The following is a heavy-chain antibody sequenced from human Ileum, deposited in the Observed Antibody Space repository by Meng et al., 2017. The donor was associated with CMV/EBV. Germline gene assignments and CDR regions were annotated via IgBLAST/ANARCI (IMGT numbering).Heavy chain of an antibody. V-gene: IGHV3-74*01. CDR1: GFTFSSYW. Sequence: GGSLRLSCAASGFTFSSYWMHWVRQAPGKGLVWVSRINSDGSSTSYADSVKGRFTISRDNAKNTLYLQMNSLRAEDTAVYYCARWSGNCSSTSCRYCFDYWGQGTLVTVSS. CDR3: ARWSGNCSSTSCRYCFDY. D-gene: IGHD2-2*01. CDR2: INSDGSST. J-gene: IGHJ4*02.